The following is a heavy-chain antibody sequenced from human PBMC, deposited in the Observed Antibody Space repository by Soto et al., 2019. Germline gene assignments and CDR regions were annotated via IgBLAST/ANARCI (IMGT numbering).Heavy chain of an antibody. Sequence: ASVKVSCKASGYTFTSYDINWVRQATGQGLEWMGWMNPNSGNTGYAQKFQGRVTMTRNTSISTAYMELSSLRSEDTAVYYCARGYCSSTSCYLGLIYYYYYGMDVWGQGTTVTVSS. J-gene: IGHJ6*02. CDR3: ARGYCSSTSCYLGLIYYYYYGMDV. V-gene: IGHV1-8*01. CDR1: GYTFTSYD. D-gene: IGHD2-2*01. CDR2: MNPNSGNT.